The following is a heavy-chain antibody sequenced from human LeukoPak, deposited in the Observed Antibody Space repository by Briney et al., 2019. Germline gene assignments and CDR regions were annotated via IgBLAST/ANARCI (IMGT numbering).Heavy chain of an antibody. CDR1: GGTFSSYA. D-gene: IGHD3-9*01. V-gene: IGHV1-69*13. J-gene: IGHJ6*02. CDR3: ARGRTTVSTGLDYYYGMDV. Sequence: ASVKVSCKASGGTFSSYAISWVRQAPGQGLEWMGGVIPIFGTANYAQKFQGGVTITADESTSTAYMELSSLRSEDTAVYYCARGRTTVSTGLDYYYGMDVWGQGTTVTVSS. CDR2: VIPIFGTA.